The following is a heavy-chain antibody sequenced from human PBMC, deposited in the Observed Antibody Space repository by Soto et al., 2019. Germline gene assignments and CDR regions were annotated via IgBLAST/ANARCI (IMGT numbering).Heavy chain of an antibody. J-gene: IGHJ4*02. CDR2: IRSKAYGGTT. CDR3: TRAFGSYYSASDY. Sequence: GSLRLSCTASGFTLGDYAMSWFRQAPGKGLEWVGFIRSKAYGGTTEYAASVKGRFTISRDDSKSIAYLQMNSLKTEDTAVYYCTRAFGSYYSASDYWGQGTLVTVSS. D-gene: IGHD1-26*01. V-gene: IGHV3-49*03. CDR1: GFTLGDYA.